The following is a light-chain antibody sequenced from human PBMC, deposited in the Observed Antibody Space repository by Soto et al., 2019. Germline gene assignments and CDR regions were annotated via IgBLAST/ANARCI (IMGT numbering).Light chain of an antibody. V-gene: IGKV3-11*01. CDR1: QSVSSY. CDR2: DAS. Sequence: EIVLTQSPATLSLSPGERTTLSCSASQSVSSYLAWYQQKPGQAPRLLIYDASNRATGIPARFSGSASGTDFTLTLSSLEPEDFAVYYCQQRSIWPPLTFGGGTKVEIK. CDR3: QQRSIWPPLT. J-gene: IGKJ4*01.